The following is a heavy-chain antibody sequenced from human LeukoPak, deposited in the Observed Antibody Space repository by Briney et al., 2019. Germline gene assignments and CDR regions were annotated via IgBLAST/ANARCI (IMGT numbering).Heavy chain of an antibody. J-gene: IGHJ4*02. CDR1: GFTFDDYG. CDR3: ARDRRGYSGYDPIHYFDY. CDR2: INRNGGST. Sequence: GGSLRLSCAASGFTFDDYGMSWVRQAPGKGLEWVSGINRNGGSTGYADSVKGRFTISRDNAKNSLYLQMNSLRAEDTALYYCARDRRGYSGYDPIHYFDYWGQGTLVTGSS. V-gene: IGHV3-20*04. D-gene: IGHD5-12*01.